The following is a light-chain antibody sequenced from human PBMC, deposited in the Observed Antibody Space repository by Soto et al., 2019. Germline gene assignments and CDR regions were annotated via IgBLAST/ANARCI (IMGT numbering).Light chain of an antibody. J-gene: IGKJ1*01. CDR1: QSVSNNY. Sequence: EIVLTQSPGTLSLSPVERATLSCMASQSVSNNYIAWYQQKPGQAPRLLIYGASNRATGIPDRFSGSGSGTDFTLTISRLEPEDFVVYYCQQYGSSGTFGQGTKVDIK. CDR2: GAS. CDR3: QQYGSSGT. V-gene: IGKV3-20*01.